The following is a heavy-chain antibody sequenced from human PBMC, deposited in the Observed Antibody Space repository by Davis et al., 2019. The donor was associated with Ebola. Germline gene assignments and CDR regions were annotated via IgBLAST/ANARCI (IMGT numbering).Heavy chain of an antibody. V-gene: IGHV1-18*01. CDR1: GYTFTSYG. CDR3: ARAEYNWNYFAY. Sequence: AASVKVSCKASGYTFTSYGISRVRQAPGQGLEWMGWISAYNGNTNYAQKLQGRVTMTTDTSTSTAYMELRSLRSDDTAVYYCARAEYNWNYFAYWGQGTLVTVSS. CDR2: ISAYNGNT. J-gene: IGHJ4*02. D-gene: IGHD1-20*01.